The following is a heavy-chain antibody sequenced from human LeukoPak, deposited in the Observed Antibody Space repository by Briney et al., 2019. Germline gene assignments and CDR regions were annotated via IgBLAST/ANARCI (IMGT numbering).Heavy chain of an antibody. Sequence: VASVTVSCKASGGTFSSYAISWVRQAPGQRLEWMGWINAGNGNTKYSQKFQGRVTITRDTSASTAYMELSSLRSEDTAVYYCARDPRSSGWYDYWGQGTLVTVSS. D-gene: IGHD6-19*01. CDR3: ARDPRSSGWYDY. V-gene: IGHV1-3*01. CDR1: GGTFSSYA. J-gene: IGHJ4*02. CDR2: INAGNGNT.